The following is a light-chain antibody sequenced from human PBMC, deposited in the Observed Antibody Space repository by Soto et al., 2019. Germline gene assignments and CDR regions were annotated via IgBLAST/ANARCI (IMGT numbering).Light chain of an antibody. CDR1: SSDVGGYNH. J-gene: IGLJ2*01. V-gene: IGLV2-11*01. CDR3: CSYAGSSTGV. Sequence: QSALTQPRSVSGSPGQSVTISCTGNSSDVGGYNHVSWYQQHPGKAPKLMIYDVSKRPSGVADRFSGSKSGNAASLTISGLQAEDEADYYCCSYAGSSTGVFGGGTKLTVL. CDR2: DVS.